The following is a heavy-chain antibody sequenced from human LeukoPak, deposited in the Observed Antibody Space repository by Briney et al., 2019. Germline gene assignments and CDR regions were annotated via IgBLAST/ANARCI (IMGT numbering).Heavy chain of an antibody. CDR3: ASYYYDSSGYYFDY. J-gene: IGHJ4*02. V-gene: IGHV1-69*01. CDR2: IIPIFGTA. D-gene: IGHD3-22*01. Sequence: PVKVCCKASGGTFSSYAISWVRQAPGQGLEWMGGIIPIFGTANYAQKFQGRVTITADESTSTAYMELSSLRSEDTAVYYCASYYYDSSGYYFDYWGQGTPVSSSS. CDR1: GGTFSSYA.